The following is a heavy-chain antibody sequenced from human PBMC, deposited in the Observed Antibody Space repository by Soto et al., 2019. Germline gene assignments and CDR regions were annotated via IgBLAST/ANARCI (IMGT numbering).Heavy chain of an antibody. J-gene: IGHJ4*02. CDR1: GYTFASYG. CDR2: ISVYDGNT. CDR3: ARDSPLDY. V-gene: IGHV1-18*04. Sequence: QVQLVQSGAEVKKPGASVKVSCKTSGYTFASYGISWVRQGPGQGFEWMGWISVYDGNTKYASKLQGRVTITTDRSTSTAYMELRSLRSDDTAVYYCARDSPLDYWGQGTLVTVSS.